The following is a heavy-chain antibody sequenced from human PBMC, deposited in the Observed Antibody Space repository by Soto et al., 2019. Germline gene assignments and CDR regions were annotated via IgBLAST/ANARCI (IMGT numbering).Heavy chain of an antibody. CDR1: RVAFSKFI. D-gene: IGHD6-19*01. CDR2: IIPIFGTA. CDR3: AKVRYSSPMGYYYGMDV. Sequence: QAQLEQSGGEVKKPGSSVKVSCKASRVAFSKFIVTWVRQAPGLGLEWGGGIIPIFGTANYAQKFQGSVTITADESTSTSYMEVNNLRSEDTAVYYCAKVRYSSPMGYYYGMDVWGQGTTVTVSS. V-gene: IGHV1-69*01. J-gene: IGHJ6*02.